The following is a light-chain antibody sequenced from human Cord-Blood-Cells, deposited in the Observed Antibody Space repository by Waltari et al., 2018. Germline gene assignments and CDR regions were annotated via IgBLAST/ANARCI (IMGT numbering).Light chain of an antibody. CDR2: SAS. J-gene: IGKJ4*01. Sequence: DIQMTQSPSSLSASVGDRVTITCRASQSIRSYLNWYQQKPGNAPKLMIYSASSLQSRVPSRFSGSGSGTDFTLTISSLQPEDFATYYCQQSYSTPLTFGGGTKVEIK. CDR1: QSIRSY. CDR3: QQSYSTPLT. V-gene: IGKV1-39*01.